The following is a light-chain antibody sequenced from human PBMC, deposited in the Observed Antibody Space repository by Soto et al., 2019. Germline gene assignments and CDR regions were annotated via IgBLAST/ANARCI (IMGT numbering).Light chain of an antibody. V-gene: IGLV2-8*01. J-gene: IGLJ1*01. CDR1: SSDVGFYDY. Sequence: QCALTQPPSASGSPGQSVTVSCTGTSSDVGFYDYVSWYQQHPGKAPKLIIYEVSKRPSGVPDRFSGSKSGNSASLTVSGLQAEDEAEYYCSSYVGNNNHHAFGTGTKSPS. CDR3: SSYVGNNNHHA. CDR2: EVS.